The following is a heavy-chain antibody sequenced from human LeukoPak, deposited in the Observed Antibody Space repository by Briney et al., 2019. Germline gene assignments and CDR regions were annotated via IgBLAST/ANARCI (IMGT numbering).Heavy chain of an antibody. J-gene: IGHJ3*02. V-gene: IGHV4-4*09. Sequence: PSETLSLTCTVSGSISGYYWSWVRQPPGKGLEWIGYIYTSGGTNYNPSLERRVTISVDTSKNQFSLDLSSVTAADTAVYYCARQKCTSTSCLTKNAFDIWGQGTMVTVSS. CDR1: GSISGYY. CDR2: IYTSGGT. CDR3: ARQKCTSTSCLTKNAFDI. D-gene: IGHD2-2*01.